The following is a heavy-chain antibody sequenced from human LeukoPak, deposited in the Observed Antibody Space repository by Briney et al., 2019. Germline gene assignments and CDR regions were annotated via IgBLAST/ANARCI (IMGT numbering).Heavy chain of an antibody. CDR2: IYWDDDK. Sequence: SGPTLVNPTQTLTLTCTFSGFSLSTSGVGVGWIRQPPGKALEWLALIYWDDDKRYSPSLKSRLTITKDTSKNQVVLTMTNMDPVDTATYHCAHRTYYYDSSGIKPAPFDYWGQGTLVTVSS. V-gene: IGHV2-5*02. CDR1: GFSLSTSGVG. D-gene: IGHD3-22*01. CDR3: AHRTYYYDSSGIKPAPFDY. J-gene: IGHJ4*02.